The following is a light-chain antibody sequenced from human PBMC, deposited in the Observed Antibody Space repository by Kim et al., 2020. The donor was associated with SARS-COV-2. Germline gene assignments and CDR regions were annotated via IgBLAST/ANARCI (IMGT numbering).Light chain of an antibody. V-gene: IGKV1-5*03. CDR2: KAS. Sequence: DIQMTQSPSTLSASVGDRVPLTCRASQSIDMWLAWYQQKPGKAPNLLIYKASTLQSGVPSRFSGSGSETDFTLTISSLQPHGLANYFCQQFSTYPWTFGRGTKVDIK. CDR1: QSIDMW. J-gene: IGKJ1*01. CDR3: QQFSTYPWT.